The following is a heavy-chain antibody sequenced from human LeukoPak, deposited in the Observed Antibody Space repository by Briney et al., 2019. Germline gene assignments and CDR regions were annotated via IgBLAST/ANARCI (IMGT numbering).Heavy chain of an antibody. D-gene: IGHD3-10*01. Sequence: GGSLRLSCAASGFTFSSHGMSWVRQAPGKGLEWVSYISSSGSTIYYADSVKGRFTISRDNAKNSLYLQMNSLRADDTAVYYCARGPYASGSYGRRGWVHYMDVWGKGTTVTISS. CDR1: GFTFSSHG. V-gene: IGHV3-48*04. J-gene: IGHJ6*03. CDR2: ISSSGSTI. CDR3: ARGPYASGSYGRRGWVHYMDV.